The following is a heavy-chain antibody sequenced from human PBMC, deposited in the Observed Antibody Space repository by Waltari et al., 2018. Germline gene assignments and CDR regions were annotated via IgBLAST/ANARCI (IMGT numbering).Heavy chain of an antibody. V-gene: IGHV3-23*01. CDR3: GRDPNGDYVGAFDF. CDR1: GFIFSNYA. J-gene: IGHJ3*01. CDR2: VIVSGRRT. Sequence: EVQLLESGGGLVQPGGSLRLSCVASGFIFSNYAMTWVRQAAGKGQDWVSSVIVSGRRTYYAASVKGRFTISRDNSKNTLYLQGDSLRAQDTAVYYCGRDPNGDYVGAFDFWGQGTMVTVSS. D-gene: IGHD4-17*01.